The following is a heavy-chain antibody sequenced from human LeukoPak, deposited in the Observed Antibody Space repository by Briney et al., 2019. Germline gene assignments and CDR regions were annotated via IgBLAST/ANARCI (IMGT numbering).Heavy chain of an antibody. D-gene: IGHD3-10*01. J-gene: IGHJ4*02. CDR3: ARVGYYGSGNAGDY. CDR1: GGSFSGYY. V-gene: IGHV4-34*01. Sequence: SETLSLTCAVYGGSFSGYYWSWIRQPPGKGLEWIGEINHSGSTSYNPSLKSRVTISVDTSKNQFSLKLSSVTAADTAVYYCARVGYYGSGNAGDYWGQGTLVTVSS. CDR2: INHSGST.